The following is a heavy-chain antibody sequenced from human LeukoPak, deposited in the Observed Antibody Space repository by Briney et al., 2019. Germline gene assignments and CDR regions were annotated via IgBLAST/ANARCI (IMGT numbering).Heavy chain of an antibody. CDR1: GFTFSSYA. J-gene: IGHJ4*02. D-gene: IGHD6-13*01. V-gene: IGHV3-64*01. CDR3: ARQATRIAAAGTSIDY. CDR2: ISSNGGST. Sequence: PGGSLRLSCAASGFTFSSYAMHWVRQAPGKGLEYVSAISSNGGSTYYANSVKGRFTISRDNSKNMLYLQIGSLRAEDMAVYYCARQATRIAAAGTSIDYWGQGTLVTVSS.